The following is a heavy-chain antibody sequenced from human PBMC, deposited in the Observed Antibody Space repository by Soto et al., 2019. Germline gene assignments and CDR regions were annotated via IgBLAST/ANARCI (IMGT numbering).Heavy chain of an antibody. D-gene: IGHD2-21*02. V-gene: IGHV3-43D*04. CDR2: LSCDGGST. Sequence: RLSCAAYGFTFDDYAMHWVSQAPGKALEWVSLLSCDGGSTYYADSVKDRFTISRDNSKNSLYLQMNSLRAEHTALYYCAKDRGTAYYYYGMDVWGQGTTVTVSS. CDR1: GFTFDDYA. CDR3: AKDRGTAYYYYGMDV. J-gene: IGHJ6*02.